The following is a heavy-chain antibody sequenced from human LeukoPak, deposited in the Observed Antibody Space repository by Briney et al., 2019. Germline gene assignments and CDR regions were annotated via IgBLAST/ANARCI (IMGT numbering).Heavy chain of an antibody. CDR3: ARARVQSLSGWYNYYGMDV. D-gene: IGHD6-19*01. CDR2: INNSGNN. J-gene: IGHJ6*02. V-gene: IGHV4-34*01. CDR1: GGSFSGYY. Sequence: SETLSLTCAVYGGSFSGYYWSWIRQPSGKGLEWIGEINNSGNNNYNPSPKSRVNISVDTSKNQFSLKLSSVTAADTAVYYCARARVQSLSGWYNYYGMDVWGQGTTVTVSS.